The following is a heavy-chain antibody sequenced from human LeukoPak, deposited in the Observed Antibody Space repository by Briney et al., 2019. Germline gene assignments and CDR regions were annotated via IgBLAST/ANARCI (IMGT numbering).Heavy chain of an antibody. J-gene: IGHJ6*02. D-gene: IGHD6-25*01. V-gene: IGHV3-33*08. CDR2: IWYDGSNK. Sequence: GRSLRLSCAASGFTFSSYGVHWVRQAPGKGLEWVAVIWYDGSNKYYADSVKGRFTISRDNSKNTLYLQMNSLRAEDTAVYYCARDLPRRYYYYGMDVWGQGTTVTVSS. CDR1: GFTFSSYG. CDR3: ARDLPRRYYYYGMDV.